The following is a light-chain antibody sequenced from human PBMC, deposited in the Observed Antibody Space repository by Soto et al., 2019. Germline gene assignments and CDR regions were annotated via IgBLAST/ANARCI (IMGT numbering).Light chain of an antibody. CDR3: QQCFWHWT. CDR1: QGIRSC. Sequence: IQMTQSPSSLSASVGDRVTITCRASQGIRSCLGWYQQKPGKAPKLLIYAASSLQSGVPSRFSGSGSGTDFTLTISSLQPDDFATYYCQQCFWHWTFGQGTKVDIK. J-gene: IGKJ1*01. V-gene: IGKV1-39*01. CDR2: AAS.